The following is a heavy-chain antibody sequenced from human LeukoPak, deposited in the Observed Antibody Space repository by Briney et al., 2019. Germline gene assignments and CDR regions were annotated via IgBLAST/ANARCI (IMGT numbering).Heavy chain of an antibody. CDR1: GFTFSSYD. V-gene: IGHV3-13*01. J-gene: IGHJ6*03. CDR3: ARARPTYYDFWSGPYYYYYMDV. Sequence: GGSLRLSCAASGFTFSSYDMHWVRHATGKGLEWVSAIGTAGDTYYPGSVKGRFTISRENAKNSFYLQMNSLRAGDRAVYYYARARPTYYDFWSGPYYYYYMDVWGKGTTVTVSS. CDR2: IGTAGDT. D-gene: IGHD3-3*01.